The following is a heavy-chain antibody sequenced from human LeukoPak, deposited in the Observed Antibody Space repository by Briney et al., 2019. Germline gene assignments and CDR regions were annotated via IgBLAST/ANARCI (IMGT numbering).Heavy chain of an antibody. J-gene: IGHJ4*02. V-gene: IGHV4-59*01. Sequence: SETLSLTCTVSGGSISSYYWSWIRQPPGKGLEWIGYIYYSGTTNYNPSLKSRVTISVDTSKNQFSLKLSSVTAADTAVYYCARSVKSSTSCYDYWGQGTLVTVSS. CDR2: IYYSGTT. CDR3: ARSVKSSTSCYDY. D-gene: IGHD2-2*01. CDR1: GGSISSYY.